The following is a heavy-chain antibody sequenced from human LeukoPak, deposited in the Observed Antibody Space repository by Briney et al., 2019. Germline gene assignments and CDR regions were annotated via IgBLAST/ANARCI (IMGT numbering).Heavy chain of an antibody. CDR2: INPNSGGT. CDR3: ARGSSWYADAFDI. CDR1: GYTFTGYY. J-gene: IGHJ3*02. Sequence: SVKVSCKASGYTFTGYYMHWVRQAPGQGLEWMGWINPNSGGTNYAQKFQGRVTVTRDTSISTAYMELSRLRSDDTAVYYCARGSSWYADAFDIWGQGTMVTVSS. D-gene: IGHD6-13*01. V-gene: IGHV1-2*02.